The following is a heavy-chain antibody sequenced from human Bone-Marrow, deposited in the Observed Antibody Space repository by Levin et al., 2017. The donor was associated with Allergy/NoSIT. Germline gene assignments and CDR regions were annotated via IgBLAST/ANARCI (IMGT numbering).Heavy chain of an antibody. V-gene: IGHV1-8*02. J-gene: IGHJ4*02. D-gene: IGHD1-26*01. CDR2: MSRNSGNT. Sequence: AASVKVSCRPSGGSFSGYDIDWVRQATGQGLEYMGWMSRNSGNTGYAQKFQGRCTLARDSATDTFFMELTSLRSADAAMYFCATARGATEFDSWGQGTLLTVSS. CDR3: ATARGATEFDS. CDR1: GGSFSGYD.